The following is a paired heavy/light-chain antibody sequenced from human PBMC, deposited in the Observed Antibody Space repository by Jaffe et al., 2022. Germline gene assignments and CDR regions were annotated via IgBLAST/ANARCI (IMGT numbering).Light chain of an antibody. CDR3: QQRSNWPPLYT. Sequence: EIVLTQSPATLSLSPGERATLSCRASQSVSSYLAWYQQKPGQAPRLLIYDASNRATGIPARFSGSGSGTDFTLTISSLEPEDFAVYYCQQRSNWPPLYTFGQGTKLEIK. V-gene: IGKV3-11*01. CDR2: DAS. J-gene: IGKJ2*01. CDR1: QSVSSY.
Heavy chain of an antibody. CDR1: GGSFSGYY. D-gene: IGHD2-2*01. Sequence: QVQLQQWGAGLLKPSETLSLTCAVYGGSFSGYYWSWIRQPPGKGLEWIGEINHSGSTNYNPSLKSRVTISVDTSKNQFSLKLSSVTAADTAVYYCARGLARVYWVVVPAAYFDYWGQGTLVTVSS. CDR2: INHSGST. V-gene: IGHV4-34*01. J-gene: IGHJ4*02. CDR3: ARGLARVYWVVVPAAYFDY.